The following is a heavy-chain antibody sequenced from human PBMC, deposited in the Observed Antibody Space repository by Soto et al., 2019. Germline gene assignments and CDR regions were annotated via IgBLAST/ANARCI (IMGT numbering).Heavy chain of an antibody. CDR1: GYTFTSYG. J-gene: IGHJ4*02. D-gene: IGHD4-17*01. CDR2: ISAYNGNT. Sequence: ASVKVSCKASGYTFTSYGISWVRQAPGQGLEWMGWISAYNGNTNYAQKLQGRVTMTTDTSTSTAYMELRSLRSEDTAVYYCARAVGYGDYEDQYYFDYWGQGTLVTVSS. V-gene: IGHV1-18*01. CDR3: ARAVGYGDYEDQYYFDY.